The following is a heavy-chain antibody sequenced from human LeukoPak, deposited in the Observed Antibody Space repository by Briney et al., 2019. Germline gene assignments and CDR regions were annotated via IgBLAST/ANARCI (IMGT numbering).Heavy chain of an antibody. CDR2: INRSGST. CDR1: GGSFSGYY. CDR3: ARAGRYFDWLRGHDAFDI. D-gene: IGHD3-9*01. V-gene: IGHV4-34*01. Sequence: PSETLSLPCAVYGGSFSGYYWSWIRQPPGKGLEWIGEINRSGSTNYNPSLKSRVTISVDTSKNQFSLKLSSVTAADTAVYYCARAGRYFDWLRGHDAFDIWGQGTMVTVSS. J-gene: IGHJ3*02.